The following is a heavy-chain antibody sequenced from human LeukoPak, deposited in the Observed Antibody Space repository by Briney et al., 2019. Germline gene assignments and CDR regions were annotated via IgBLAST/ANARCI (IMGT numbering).Heavy chain of an antibody. D-gene: IGHD3-3*01. Sequence: PGGSLRLSCAASGFTFSSYGMHWVRQAPGKGLEWVAVISYDGSNKYYADSVKGRFTISRDNSKNTLYLQMNSLRAEDTAVYYCARETNYYDFWSGYSDWGQGTLVTVSS. J-gene: IGHJ4*02. CDR1: GFTFSSYG. CDR3: ARETNYYDFWSGYSD. V-gene: IGHV3-30*04. CDR2: ISYDGSNK.